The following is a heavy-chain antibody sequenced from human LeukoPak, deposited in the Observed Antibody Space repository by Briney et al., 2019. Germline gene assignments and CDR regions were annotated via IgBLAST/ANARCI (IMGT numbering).Heavy chain of an antibody. CDR2: IRSKADSYAT. CDR1: GFTFSGSA. V-gene: IGHV3-73*01. CDR3: TRWLQSLEH. Sequence: GGSLRLSCAASGFTFSGSAMHWVRQASGIGLEWVGRIRSKADSYATAYAASLKGRFIISRDDSKNTTYLQMNSLNTEDTAVYYCTRWLQSLEHWGQGTLVSVSS. D-gene: IGHD5-24*01. J-gene: IGHJ4*02.